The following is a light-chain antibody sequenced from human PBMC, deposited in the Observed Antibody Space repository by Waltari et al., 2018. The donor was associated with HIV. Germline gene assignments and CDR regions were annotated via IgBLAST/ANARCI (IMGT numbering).Light chain of an antibody. J-gene: IGKJ4*01. CDR1: QGIGNS. Sequence: DIQMTQSSSSLSASKGDRVTITCRASQGIGNSVAWYQQKPGKAPNLLVFGASKLESGVPSRFSGVGSGTEFTLTISSLRPEDFATYYCQQYYSVPPTFGGGTKVEI. CDR2: GAS. V-gene: IGKV1-NL1*01. CDR3: QQYYSVPPT.